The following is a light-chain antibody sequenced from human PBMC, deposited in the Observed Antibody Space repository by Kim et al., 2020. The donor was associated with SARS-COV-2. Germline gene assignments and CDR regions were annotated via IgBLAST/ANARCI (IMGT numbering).Light chain of an antibody. CDR3: QQYNNWPQLT. V-gene: IGKV3-15*01. J-gene: IGKJ4*01. CDR2: GAY. CDR1: QSISTN. Sequence: EIVMTQSPATLSVSPGERATLSCRASQSISTNLVWYQHKPGQPPRLLIYGAYTRATGIPARVSGSGSGTEFTLTISSLQSEDFAVYYCQQYNNWPQLTFGGGTKVDIK.